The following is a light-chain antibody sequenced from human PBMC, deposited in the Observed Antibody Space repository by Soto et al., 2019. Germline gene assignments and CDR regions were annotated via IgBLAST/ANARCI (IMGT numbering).Light chain of an antibody. CDR1: TSNIGRNY. V-gene: IGLV1-47*02. Sequence: QSVLTQPYSASGTPGQRVTFSCSGNTSNIGRNYVCWYQQFPGAAPKLLIYNNHQRPSGVPDRFSGSKSGASASRAISGLRSEDEADYYCATWDDNLLSVVFGGGTKLTVL. CDR3: ATWDDNLLSVV. CDR2: NNH. J-gene: IGLJ2*01.